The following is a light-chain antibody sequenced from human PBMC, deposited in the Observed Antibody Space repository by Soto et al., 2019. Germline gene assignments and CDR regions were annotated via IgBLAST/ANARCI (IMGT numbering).Light chain of an antibody. Sequence: DIQMTQSPSSVSASVGDRVTITCRASQGISTWLAWYQQKPGKAPELLIFGASSFQSGVPSRFSGSGSGTDFTLTISSLQPEDFATYYCQQTTSLFTFGPGTKVEIK. CDR2: GAS. J-gene: IGKJ3*01. V-gene: IGKV1-12*01. CDR1: QGISTW. CDR3: QQTTSLFT.